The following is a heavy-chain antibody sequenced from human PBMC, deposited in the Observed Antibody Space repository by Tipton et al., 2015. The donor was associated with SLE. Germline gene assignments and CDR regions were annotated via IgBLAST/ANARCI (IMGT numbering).Heavy chain of an antibody. CDR1: GGSLSNYY. V-gene: IGHV4-4*07. D-gene: IGHD5-18*01. Sequence: TLSLTCTVSGGSLSNYYWSWIRQPAGKGLEYIVLIYSSRITNYNPSLKSRVTMSVDTSKTQFSLKLTSVTAADTAIYYCARGGYTYGHTLFDYWGQGTLVTVSS. CDR2: IYSSRIT. CDR3: ARGGYTYGHTLFDY. J-gene: IGHJ4*02.